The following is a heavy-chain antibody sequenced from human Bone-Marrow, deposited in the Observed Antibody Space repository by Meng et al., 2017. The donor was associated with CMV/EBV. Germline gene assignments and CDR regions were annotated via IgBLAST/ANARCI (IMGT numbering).Heavy chain of an antibody. J-gene: IGHJ6*02. CDR1: GGTFSRYA. CDR3: VRGRGDTVGPRHYYYEPDA. V-gene: IGHV1-69*05. D-gene: IGHD4-23*01. CDR2: IIPMFGTR. Sequence: SVKVSCKASGGTFSRYAISWVRQAPGQGLEWMGGIIPMFGTRNYAQKFQGRLSITTGESTSAAYMELRSLRSEDTAVYYCVRGRGDTVGPRHYYYEPDAWGQGTTVTVSS.